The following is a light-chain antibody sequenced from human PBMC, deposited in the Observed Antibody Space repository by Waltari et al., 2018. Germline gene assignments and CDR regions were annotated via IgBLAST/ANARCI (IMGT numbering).Light chain of an antibody. J-gene: IGKJ4*01. CDR1: QSVSSY. Sequence: EIVLTQSPATLSLSPGERATLSCRASQSVSSYLAWYQQKPGQAPRLLIDDATNRATGIPARFSGSGSWTDFTLTISSLEPEDFAFYYCQQRSNWPPLTFGGGTKVEIK. CDR3: QQRSNWPPLT. V-gene: IGKV3-11*01. CDR2: DAT.